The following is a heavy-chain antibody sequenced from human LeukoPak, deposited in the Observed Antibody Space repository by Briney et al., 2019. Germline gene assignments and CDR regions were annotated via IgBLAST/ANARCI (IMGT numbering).Heavy chain of an antibody. CDR3: ARQGGYSSNDFDY. V-gene: IGHV5-51*01. Sequence: GESLKISCQGSGYSFTTYWIGWVRRMPGKGLEWMGIFYPGDSDTRYSPSFQGQVTISADKSISTAYLQWSSLKASDTAMYYCARQGGYSSNDFDYWGQGTLVTVSS. D-gene: IGHD5-18*01. CDR2: FYPGDSDT. J-gene: IGHJ4*02. CDR1: GYSFTTYW.